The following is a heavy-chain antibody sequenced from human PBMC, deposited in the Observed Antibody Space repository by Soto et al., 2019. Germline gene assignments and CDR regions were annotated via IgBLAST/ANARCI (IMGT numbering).Heavy chain of an antibody. CDR2: ITPMFGTP. CDR3: ARDGTLYDSGAYYYLY. J-gene: IGHJ4*02. V-gene: IGHV1-69*01. D-gene: IGHD3-22*01. Sequence: QVQLVQSGAEVKKPWSSVKVSCKASGGTFSRYTITWVRQAPGQGLEWMGGITPMFGTPNYAQKFQGRVTITADESTSTAYMELSSLRSEDTAMYYCARDGTLYDSGAYYYLYWGQGTLVTVSS. CDR1: GGTFSRYT.